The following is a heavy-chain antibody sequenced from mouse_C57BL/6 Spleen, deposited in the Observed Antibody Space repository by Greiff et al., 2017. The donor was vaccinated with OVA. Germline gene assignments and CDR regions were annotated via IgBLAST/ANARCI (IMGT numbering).Heavy chain of an antibody. Sequence: EVQRVESGGGLVKPGGSLKLSCAASGFTFSDYGMHWVRQAPEKGLEWVAYISSGSSTIYYADTVKGRFTISRDNAKNTLFLQRTSLRSGDTAMYYWARRGAGYWYFDVWGTGTTVTVSS. V-gene: IGHV5-17*01. CDR2: ISSGSSTI. CDR3: ARRGAGYWYFDV. J-gene: IGHJ1*03. CDR1: GFTFSDYG. D-gene: IGHD3-3*01.